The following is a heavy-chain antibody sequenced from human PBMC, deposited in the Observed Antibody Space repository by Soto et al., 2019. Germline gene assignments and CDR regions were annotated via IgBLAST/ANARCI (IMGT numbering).Heavy chain of an antibody. V-gene: IGHV4-59*01. D-gene: IGHD1-1*01. CDR2: IYYSGST. J-gene: IGHJ4*02. CDR1: GGSIRSYY. CDR3: AGELESQGLFDY. Sequence: PSETLSLTCSVSGGSIRSYYWSWIRQPPGKGLEWIAYIYYSGSTNYNPSLKSRVTMSVDMSKNQFSLKLSSVTAADTAVYYCAGELESQGLFDYWGQGTLVTVSS.